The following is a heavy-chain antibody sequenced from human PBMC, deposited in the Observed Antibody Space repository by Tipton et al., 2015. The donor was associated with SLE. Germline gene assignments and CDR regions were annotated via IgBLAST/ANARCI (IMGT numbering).Heavy chain of an antibody. CDR3: ARDPALRFVEWFTPRGGFDA. Sequence: TLSLTCAVSGYSISNDSYWGWIRQPPGKGLEWIGSIYHSGTTYYSPSLKSRVTISVDTSKKQFSLKLSSVTAADTAVYYCARDPALRFVEWFTPRGGFDAWGQGILVTVSS. J-gene: IGHJ5*02. CDR1: GYSISNDSY. V-gene: IGHV4-38-2*02. CDR2: IYHSGTT. D-gene: IGHD3-3*01.